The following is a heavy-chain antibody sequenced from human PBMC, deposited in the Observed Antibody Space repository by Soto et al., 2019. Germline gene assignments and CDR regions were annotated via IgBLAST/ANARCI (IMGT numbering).Heavy chain of an antibody. CDR2: INAGNGNT. J-gene: IGHJ5*02. D-gene: IGHD2-2*01. CDR1: GYTFTSYA. V-gene: IGHV1-3*01. CDR3: ARGYQLLSFFDP. Sequence: ASVRVYCKASGYTFTSYAMHWVRQAPGQRLEWMGWINAGNGNTKYSQKFQGRVTITRDTSASTAYMELSSLRSEDTAVYYCARGYQLLSFFDPWGQGTLVTVSS.